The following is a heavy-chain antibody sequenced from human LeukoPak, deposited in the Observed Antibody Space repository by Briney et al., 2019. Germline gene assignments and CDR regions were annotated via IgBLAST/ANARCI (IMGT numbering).Heavy chain of an antibody. CDR2: ISGDGGNT. CDR1: GFTFDDYA. V-gene: IGHV3-43D*03. D-gene: IGHD2-15*01. Sequence: GGSLRLSCAASGFTFDDYAMHWVRHTPGTGLEWLSLISGDGGNTYYADSVKGRFTISRDNSKNSLYLQMSSLRPEDSAIYYCAKDGGEDSYSPYDYTAVWHKATTVNVTS. CDR3: AKDGGEDSYSPYDYTAV. J-gene: IGHJ6*03.